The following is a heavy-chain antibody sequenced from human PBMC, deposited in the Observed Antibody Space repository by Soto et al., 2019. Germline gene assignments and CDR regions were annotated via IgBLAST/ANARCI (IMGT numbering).Heavy chain of an antibody. CDR2: IYYSGST. CDR1: GGSISSSNW. J-gene: IGHJ4*02. Sequence: SETLSLTCAVSGGSISSSNWWCWVRQPPGKGLEWIGEIYYSGSTYYNPSLKSRVTISVDKSKNQFSLKLSSVTAADTAVYYCASTNSSGYYYFDYWGQGTLVTVSS. CDR3: ASTNSSGYYYFDY. D-gene: IGHD3-22*01. V-gene: IGHV4-4*02.